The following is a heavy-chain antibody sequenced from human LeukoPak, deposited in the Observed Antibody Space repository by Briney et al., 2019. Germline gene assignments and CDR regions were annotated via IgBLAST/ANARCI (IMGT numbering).Heavy chain of an antibody. CDR3: VKDWHILTGRNCFDP. V-gene: IGHV1-18*01. D-gene: IGHD3-9*01. Sequence: ASVRVSCKASGYTFNNYGISWVRQAPGQGLEWMGWVSPYNGDTNYAQKFRGRVTMYTDTSTSTAYMELRSLRFDDTAIYYCVKDWHILTGRNCFDPWGQGTLVTVSS. J-gene: IGHJ5*02. CDR1: GYTFNNYG. CDR2: VSPYNGDT.